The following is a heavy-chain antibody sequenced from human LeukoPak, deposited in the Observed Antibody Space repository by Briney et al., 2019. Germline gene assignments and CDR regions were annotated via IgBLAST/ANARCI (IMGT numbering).Heavy chain of an antibody. D-gene: IGHD6-19*01. V-gene: IGHV1-3*01. Sequence: ASVKVSCKASGYTFTSYAMHWVRQAPGQRLERMGWINAGNGNTKYSQKFQGRVTITRDTSASTAYMELSSLRSEDTAVYYCARGVGSGWYNYYFDYWGQGTLVTVSS. CDR1: GYTFTSYA. J-gene: IGHJ4*02. CDR3: ARGVGSGWYNYYFDY. CDR2: INAGNGNT.